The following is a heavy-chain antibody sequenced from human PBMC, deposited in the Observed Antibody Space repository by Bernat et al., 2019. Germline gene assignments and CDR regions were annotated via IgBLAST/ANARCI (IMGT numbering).Heavy chain of an antibody. CDR3: ARALSIAAPRDGMDV. V-gene: IGHV1-69*01. J-gene: IGHJ6*02. CDR1: GGTFSSYA. CDR2: IIPIFGTA. Sequence: QVRLVQSEAEVKKPGPSVEVSCKASGGTFSSYAISWVRQAPGQGLEWMGGIIPIFGTANYAQKFQGRVTITADESTSTAYMELSSLRSEDTAVYYCARALSIAAPRDGMDVWGQGTMVAASS. D-gene: IGHD6-6*01.